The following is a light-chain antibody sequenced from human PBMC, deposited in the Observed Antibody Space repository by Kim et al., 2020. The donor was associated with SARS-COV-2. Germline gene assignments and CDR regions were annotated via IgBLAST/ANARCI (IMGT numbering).Light chain of an antibody. CDR3: QKYTSTPLT. V-gene: IGKV1-27*01. Sequence: DIQMTQSPSSLSASVGDRVTITCRSSQAIKNYLAWYQQSPRRAPKLLIYDISTLQSGVPSRFRGSGSGTEFTLTISSLQPEDVGIYYCQKYTSTPLTFGGGTKVDIK. J-gene: IGKJ4*01. CDR2: DIS. CDR1: QAIKNY.